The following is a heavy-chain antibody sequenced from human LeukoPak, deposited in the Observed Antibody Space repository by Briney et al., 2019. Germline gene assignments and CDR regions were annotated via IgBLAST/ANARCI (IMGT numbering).Heavy chain of an antibody. CDR3: ARADDYGDSLDY. V-gene: IGHV3-53*01. CDR1: GFTVSSNY. CDR2: IYSGGST. D-gene: IGHD4-17*01. J-gene: IGHJ4*02. Sequence: GGSLRLSCAASGFTVSSNYMSWVRQAPGKGLEWVSVIYSGGSTYCADSVKGRFTISRDNSKNTLYLQMNSLRAEDTAVYYCARADDYGDSLDYWGQGTLVTVSS.